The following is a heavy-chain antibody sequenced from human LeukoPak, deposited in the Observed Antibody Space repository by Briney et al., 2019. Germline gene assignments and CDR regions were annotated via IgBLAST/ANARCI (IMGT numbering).Heavy chain of an antibody. Sequence: GASVKVSCKASGYTFTSYGISWVRQAPGQGLEWMGWINPNSGGTNYAQKFQGRVTMTRDTSISTAYMELSRLRSDDTAVYYCARDPYTYCGGDCYHFDYWGQGTLVTVSS. CDR1: GYTFTSYG. V-gene: IGHV1-2*02. CDR2: INPNSGGT. J-gene: IGHJ4*02. D-gene: IGHD2-21*02. CDR3: ARDPYTYCGGDCYHFDY.